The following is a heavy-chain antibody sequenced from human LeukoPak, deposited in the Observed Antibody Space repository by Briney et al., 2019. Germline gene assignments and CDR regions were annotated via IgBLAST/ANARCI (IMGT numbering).Heavy chain of an antibody. CDR1: GFTFSDYY. D-gene: IGHD6-13*01. CDR2: ISSSSSYT. Sequence: GGSLRLSCAASGFTFSDYYMSWIRQAPGKGLERVSYISSSSSYTNYADSVKGRFTISRDNAKNSLYLQMNSLRAEDTAVYYCARERIADRHAFDIWGQGTMVTVSS. V-gene: IGHV3-11*06. J-gene: IGHJ3*02. CDR3: ARERIADRHAFDI.